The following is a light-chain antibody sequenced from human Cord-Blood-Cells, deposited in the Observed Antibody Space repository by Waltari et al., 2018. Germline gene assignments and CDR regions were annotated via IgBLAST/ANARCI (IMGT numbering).Light chain of an antibody. Sequence: QSALTQPASVSGSPGQSITISCTGTSSDVGGYNYVSWYQQHPGKAPKLMIYEVSNRPSGLSNRFAGSKSGNTASLTISGLQVEDEADYYCSSYTSSSTLDVFGTGTKVTVL. CDR1: SSDVGGYNY. V-gene: IGLV2-14*01. CDR3: SSYTSSSTLDV. CDR2: EVS. J-gene: IGLJ1*01.